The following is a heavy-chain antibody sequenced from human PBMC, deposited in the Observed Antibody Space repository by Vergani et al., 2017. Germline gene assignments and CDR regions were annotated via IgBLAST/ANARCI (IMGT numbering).Heavy chain of an antibody. V-gene: IGHV3-74*01. D-gene: IGHD1-26*01. CDR2: VNPEGTNT. CDR3: ARDARIDAGGTELDY. CDR1: GFTFSRHW. J-gene: IGHJ4*02. Sequence: EVQLVESGGGLVQPGGSLRLSCAASGFTFSRHWMHWVRQAPGKGLVWVSRVNPEGTNTPYADSVKGRFTISRDNAKNMMYSQLNSLRDEDTAVYYCARDARIDAGGTELDYWGQGTLVTVSA.